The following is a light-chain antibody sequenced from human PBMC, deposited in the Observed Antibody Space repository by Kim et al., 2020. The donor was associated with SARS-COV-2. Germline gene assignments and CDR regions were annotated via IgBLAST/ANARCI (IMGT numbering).Light chain of an antibody. J-gene: IGLJ3*02. Sequence: ELTQPPSASGTPGQRVTISCSGSSSNIGSNYVYWYQQFPGTAPKLLINRNNQRPSGVPDRFSGSKSGTSASLAISGLRSEDEADYYCAAWDDSLSGWVFGGGTQLTVL. CDR3: AAWDDSLSGWV. V-gene: IGLV1-47*01. CDR1: SSNIGSNY. CDR2: RNN.